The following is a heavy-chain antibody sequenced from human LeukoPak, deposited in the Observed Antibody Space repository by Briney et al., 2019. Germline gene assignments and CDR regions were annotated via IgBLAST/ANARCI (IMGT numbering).Heavy chain of an antibody. CDR3: ARDMQLST. D-gene: IGHD3-16*02. CDR1: ALTFSSCA. CDR2: ISSDGSKK. V-gene: IGHV3-30-3*01. J-gene: IGHJ3*01. Sequence: GRSLRLSCAASALTFSSCAMHWVRQAPGKGLEWVAVISSDGSKKYYADCVKGRFTISRDNSKDTLFLQMNSLRAEDTAIYYCARDMQLSTWGLGTMVTVSS.